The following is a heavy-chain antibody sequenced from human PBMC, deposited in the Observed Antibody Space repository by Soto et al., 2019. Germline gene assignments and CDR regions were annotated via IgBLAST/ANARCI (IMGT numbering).Heavy chain of an antibody. V-gene: IGHV4-34*01. CDR1: GGSLSGYY. J-gene: IGHJ4*02. D-gene: IGHD3-10*01. CDR3: ASGGN. CDR2: MTHTGST. Sequence: QVQLQQWGAGLLKPSETLSLTCAVFGGSLSGYYWSWIRQPPGKGLEWIGEMTHTGSTNYSPSLKTRLTISSATSKNHFSLRLSSVTAADTAVYYCASGGNWGQGTLVTVSS.